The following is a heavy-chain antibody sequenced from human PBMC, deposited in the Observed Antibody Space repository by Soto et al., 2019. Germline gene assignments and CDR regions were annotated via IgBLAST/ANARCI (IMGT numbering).Heavy chain of an antibody. CDR1: GGTFSSYA. D-gene: IGHD4-17*01. Sequence: SVKVSCKASGGTFSSYAISWVRQAPGQGLEWMGGIIPIFGTANYAQKFQGRVTITADESTSTAYMELSSLRSEDTAVYYCAREPDYGDYPYYYYGMDVWGQGTTVTVSS. CDR2: IIPIFGTA. J-gene: IGHJ6*02. V-gene: IGHV1-69*13. CDR3: AREPDYGDYPYYYYGMDV.